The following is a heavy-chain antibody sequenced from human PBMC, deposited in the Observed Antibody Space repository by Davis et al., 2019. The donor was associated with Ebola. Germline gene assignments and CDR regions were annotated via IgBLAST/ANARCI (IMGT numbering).Heavy chain of an antibody. CDR2: ISSTSSTI. CDR3: ARAGPAAPTYYYYYMDV. J-gene: IGHJ6*03. V-gene: IGHV3-11*04. D-gene: IGHD2-2*01. Sequence: LSLTCAVYGGSFSGNYWTWIRQTPGKGLEWVSYISSTSSTIYYADSVKGRFTISRDNAKNSLYLQMNSLRAEDTAVYYCARAGPAAPTYYYYYMDVWGKGTTVTVSS. CDR1: GGSFSGNY.